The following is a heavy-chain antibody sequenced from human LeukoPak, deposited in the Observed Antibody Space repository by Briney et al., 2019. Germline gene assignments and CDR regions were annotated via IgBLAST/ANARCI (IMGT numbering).Heavy chain of an antibody. D-gene: IGHD3-3*01. CDR1: GVSISSHY. CDR3: ARGHYDFWSGYYTLYYFDY. CDR2: IYYSGST. V-gene: IGHV4-59*11. Sequence: SETLSLTCTVSGVSISSHYWSWIRQPPGKGLEWIGDIYYSGSTNYNPSLKSRVTISVDTSKNQFSLKLSSVTAADTAMYYCARGHYDFWSGYYTLYYFDYWGQGTLVTVSS. J-gene: IGHJ4*02.